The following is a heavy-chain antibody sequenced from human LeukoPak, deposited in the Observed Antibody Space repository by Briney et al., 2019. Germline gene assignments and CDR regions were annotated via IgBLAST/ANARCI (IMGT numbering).Heavy chain of an antibody. CDR3: ARLVPIVVVPAAARWFDP. J-gene: IGHJ5*02. V-gene: IGHV1-2*02. CDR2: INPNSGGT. Sequence: ASVKVSCKASEYTFTGYYMHWVRQAPGQGLEWMGWINPNSGGTNYAQKFQGRVTMTRDTSISTAYMELSRLRSDDTAVYYCARLVPIVVVPAAARWFDPWGQGTLVTVSS. D-gene: IGHD2-2*01. CDR1: EYTFTGYY.